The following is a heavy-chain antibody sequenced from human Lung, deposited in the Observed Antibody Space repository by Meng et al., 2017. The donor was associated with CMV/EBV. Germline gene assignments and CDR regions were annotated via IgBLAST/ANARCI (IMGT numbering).Heavy chain of an antibody. CDR3: ARTYCSGGSCSSIFDY. Sequence: GYTFTGYDMHWVRQAPGQGLEWMGWINPNSGGTNYAQKFQGRVTMTRDTSISTAYMELSRLRSDDTAVYYCARTYCSGGSCSSIFDYWGQGTLVTVSS. CDR2: INPNSGGT. V-gene: IGHV1-2*02. D-gene: IGHD2-15*01. CDR1: GYTFTGYD. J-gene: IGHJ4*02.